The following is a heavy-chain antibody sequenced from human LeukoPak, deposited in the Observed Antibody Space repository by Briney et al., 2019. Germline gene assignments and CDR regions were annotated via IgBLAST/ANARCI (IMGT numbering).Heavy chain of an antibody. CDR1: GFTFSSYY. CDR3: ARDQFYAFGI. V-gene: IGHV3-48*02. J-gene: IGHJ3*02. CDR2: ISRSSSTI. Sequence: PGGSLRLSCAGSGFTFSSYYMIWVRQASGKGLEWVSYISRSSSTIYYADSVKGRFTISRDNAKNSLYLQMNSLRDEDTAVYYCARDQFYAFGIWGQGTMVTVSS.